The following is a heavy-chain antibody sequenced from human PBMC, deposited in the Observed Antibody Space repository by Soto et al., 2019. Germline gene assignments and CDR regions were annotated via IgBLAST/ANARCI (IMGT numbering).Heavy chain of an antibody. CDR2: ISYDGSHK. J-gene: IGHJ3*02. V-gene: IGHV3-30*18. CDR1: GFTFSSYG. D-gene: IGHD6-13*01. Sequence: QVQLVESGGGVVQPGRSLGLSCAASGFTFSSYGMHWVRQAPGKGLEWVAVISYDGSHKYYTESVKGRFTISRDNSKNPLYLQMTSLRAEDTAMYYCAKYSPRQQVVNPFDIWGQGTMVTVSS. CDR3: AKYSPRQQVVNPFDI.